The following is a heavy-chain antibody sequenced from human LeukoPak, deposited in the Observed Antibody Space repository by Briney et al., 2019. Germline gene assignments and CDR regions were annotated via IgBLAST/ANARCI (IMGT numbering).Heavy chain of an antibody. Sequence: PSQTLSLTCTVSGGSISSGDYYWSWIRQPPGKGLEWIGYIYYSGSTYYNPSLKSRFTISLDTSQNQFSLKLSSVTAADTAVYYCARHDYGDYGAFDIWGQGTMVTVSS. CDR1: GGSISSGDYY. CDR3: ARHDYGDYGAFDI. V-gene: IGHV4-30-4*01. D-gene: IGHD4-17*01. CDR2: IYYSGST. J-gene: IGHJ3*02.